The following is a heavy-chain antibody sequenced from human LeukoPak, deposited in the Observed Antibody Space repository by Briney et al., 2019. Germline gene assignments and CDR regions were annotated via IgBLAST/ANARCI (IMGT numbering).Heavy chain of an antibody. D-gene: IGHD1-26*01. V-gene: IGHV3-30*03. J-gene: IGHJ4*02. CDR1: GFTFSSYG. CDR3: ATPIVGATISDY. Sequence: PGGSLRLSCAASGFTFSSYGMHWVRQAPGKGLEWVAVISYDGSNKYYADSVKGRFTISRDNSKNTLYLQMNSLRAEDTAVYYCATPIVGATISDYWGRGTLVTVSS. CDR2: ISYDGSNK.